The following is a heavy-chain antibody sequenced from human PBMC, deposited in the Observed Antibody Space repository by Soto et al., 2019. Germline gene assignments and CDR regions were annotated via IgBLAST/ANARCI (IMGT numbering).Heavy chain of an antibody. V-gene: IGHV1-18*01. CDR3: ARVPARTVVVVVAATLSWFEP. CDR2: ISAYNGNT. J-gene: IGHJ5*02. Sequence: QVPLVQSGAEVKKPGASVKVSCKASGYTFTSYGISWVRQAPGQGLEWMGWISAYNGNTNYAQKLQGRVTMTTDTSTRTAYMELRSLRSDDTAVYYCARVPARTVVVVVAATLSWFEPWGQGTLVTVSS. CDR1: GYTFTSYG. D-gene: IGHD2-15*01.